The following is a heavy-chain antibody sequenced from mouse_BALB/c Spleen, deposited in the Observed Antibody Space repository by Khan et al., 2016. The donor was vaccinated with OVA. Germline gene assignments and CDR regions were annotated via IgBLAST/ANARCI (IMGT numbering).Heavy chain of an antibody. CDR1: GYTFTSYD. CDR2: IFPGDGST. V-gene: IGHV1-85*01. Sequence: QVQLQQSGAELVKPGASVKLSCKASGYTFTSYDINWVRQRPEQGLEWIGWIFPGDGSTKYNEKVKGKATLTTDKSYSTAYMQLSRLTLEDSDSYSSARGGYGGFAYWGQGTLVTVSA. CDR3: ARGGYGGFAY. D-gene: IGHD2-14*01. J-gene: IGHJ3*01.